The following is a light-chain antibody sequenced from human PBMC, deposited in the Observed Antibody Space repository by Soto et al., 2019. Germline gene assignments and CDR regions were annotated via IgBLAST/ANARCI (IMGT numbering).Light chain of an antibody. CDR3: SSYTSSSTLYV. CDR1: SSDVGGYNY. J-gene: IGLJ1*01. V-gene: IGLV2-14*01. Sequence: QSALTQPASVSGSPGQSITISCTGTSSDVGGYNYVSWYQQHPRKAPKLMIYDVSVRPSGVSNRFSGSKSGNTASLTISGLQAEDEADYYCSSYTSSSTLYVFGIGTKVTVL. CDR2: DVS.